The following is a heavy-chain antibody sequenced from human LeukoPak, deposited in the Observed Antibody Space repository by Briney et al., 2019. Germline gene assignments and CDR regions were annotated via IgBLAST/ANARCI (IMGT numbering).Heavy chain of an antibody. CDR2: ISSSSSTI. CDR3: ARMSLAAAAHFDY. V-gene: IGHV3-48*04. CDR1: GVNFSSYS. Sequence: GGSLRLSCAASGVNFSSYSMNWVRQAPGKGLEWVSYISSSSSTIYYADSVKGRFTISRDNAKNSLYLQMNSLRAEDTAVYYCARMSLAAAAHFDYWGQGTLVTVSS. D-gene: IGHD6-13*01. J-gene: IGHJ4*02.